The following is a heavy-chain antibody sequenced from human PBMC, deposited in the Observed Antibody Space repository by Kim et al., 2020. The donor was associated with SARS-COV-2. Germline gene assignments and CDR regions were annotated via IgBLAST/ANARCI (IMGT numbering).Heavy chain of an antibody. Sequence: AQKFQERGTITREMATSTAYMELSSLRSEDTAVYYCAAVGSGEVAYFDYWGQGTLVTVSS. D-gene: IGHD1-26*01. J-gene: IGHJ4*02. CDR3: AAVGSGEVAYFDY. V-gene: IGHV1-58*01.